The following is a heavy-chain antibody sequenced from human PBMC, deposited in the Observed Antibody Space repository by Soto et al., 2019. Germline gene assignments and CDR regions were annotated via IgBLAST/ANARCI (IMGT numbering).Heavy chain of an antibody. Sequence: EVKLVESGGGLVKPGGSLRLSCAASGFSFSNYYMSWVRQAPGEGLEWVSWISVGSTYIFYADSVKGRFTISRDNAQNSLYLQMNSLRAEDTAVYFCASGYGSGWYSRGSEYFQRWGQGTLVAVSS. CDR2: ISVGSTYI. D-gene: IGHD6-19*01. J-gene: IGHJ1*01. CDR1: GFSFSNYY. CDR3: ASGYGSGWYSRGSEYFQR. V-gene: IGHV3-21*02.